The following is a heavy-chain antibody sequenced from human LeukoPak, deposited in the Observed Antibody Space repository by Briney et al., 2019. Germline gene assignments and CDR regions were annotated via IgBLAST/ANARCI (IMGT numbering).Heavy chain of an antibody. CDR1: GGSISSSSYY. CDR2: IYYSGST. V-gene: IGHV4-39*01. J-gene: IGHJ5*02. Sequence: SETLSLTCTVSGGSISSSSYYWGWLRQPPGKGLEWIGSIYYSGSTYYNPSLKSRVTISVDTSKNQFSLKLSSVTAADTAVYYCASYPDPLRWFDPWGQGTLVTVSS. CDR3: ASYPDPLRWFDP.